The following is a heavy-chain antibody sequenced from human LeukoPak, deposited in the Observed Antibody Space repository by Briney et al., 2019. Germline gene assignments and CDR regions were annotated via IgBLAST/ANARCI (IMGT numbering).Heavy chain of an antibody. D-gene: IGHD6-13*01. CDR2: MNPNSGNT. V-gene: IGHV1-8*01. Sequence: ASVKVSCKASGYTFTNYDINWVRQATGQGLEWMGWMNPNSGNTGYAQKFQGRVNMTRNTSISTAYMELSSLTSEDTAVYYCARNGQQVRYFQHWGQGTLVTVSS. CDR3: ARNGQQVRYFQH. J-gene: IGHJ1*01. CDR1: GYTFTNYD.